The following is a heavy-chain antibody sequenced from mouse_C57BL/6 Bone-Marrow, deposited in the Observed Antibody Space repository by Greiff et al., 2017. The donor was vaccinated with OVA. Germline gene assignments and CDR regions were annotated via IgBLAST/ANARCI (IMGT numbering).Heavy chain of an antibody. Sequence: EVQLVESGGDLVKPGGSLKLSCAASGFTFSSYGMSWVRQTPDKRLEWVAYISSGGDYIYYADTVKGRFTISRDNARNTLYLQMSSLKSEDTAMYYCTRENDSSYGYLDYWGQGTTLTVSS. CDR3: TRENDSSYGYLDY. J-gene: IGHJ2*01. D-gene: IGHD1-1*01. V-gene: IGHV5-9-1*02. CDR2: ISSGGDYI. CDR1: GFTFSSYG.